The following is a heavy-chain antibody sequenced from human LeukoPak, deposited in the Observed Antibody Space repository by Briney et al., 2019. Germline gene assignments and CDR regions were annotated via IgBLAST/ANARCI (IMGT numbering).Heavy chain of an antibody. CDR1: GFTFSSYA. Sequence: GGSLRLSCAASGFTFSSYAMSWVRQAPGKGLEWVSAISGSGGSTYYADSVKGRFTISRDNSKNTLYLQMNSLRAEDTAVYYCAKRRRGVAAAGTAFDYWGQGTLVTVSS. CDR2: ISGSGGST. J-gene: IGHJ4*02. D-gene: IGHD6-13*01. V-gene: IGHV3-23*01. CDR3: AKRRRGVAAAGTAFDY.